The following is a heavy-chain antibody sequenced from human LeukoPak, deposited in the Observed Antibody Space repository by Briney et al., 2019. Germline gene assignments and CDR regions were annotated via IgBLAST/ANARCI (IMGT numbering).Heavy chain of an antibody. J-gene: IGHJ6*03. D-gene: IGHD3-22*01. CDR3: AKDPRYYDGPGYHGGYYYYMDV. CDR2: ISSSGSTI. V-gene: IGHV3-11*01. Sequence: PGGSLRLSCAASGFTFSDYYMSWIRQAPGKGLEWVSYISSSGSTIYYADSVKGRFTISRDNAKNSLYLQMNSLRPEDTAVYYCAKDPRYYDGPGYHGGYYYYMDVWGKGTTVTVSS. CDR1: GFTFSDYY.